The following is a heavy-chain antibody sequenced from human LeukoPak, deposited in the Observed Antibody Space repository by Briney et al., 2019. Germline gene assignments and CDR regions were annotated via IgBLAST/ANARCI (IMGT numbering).Heavy chain of an antibody. CDR2: IYHSGIT. CDR3: ARAWRYSSGWYDN. V-gene: IGHV4-4*02. Sequence: SGTLSLTCAVSGGSISSSNWWSWVRQPPGKGLEWIGEIYHSGITNYNPSLKSRVTISVDKSKNQFSLKLSSVTAADTAVYYCARAWRYSSGWYDNWGQGTLVTVSS. J-gene: IGHJ5*02. CDR1: GGSISSSNW. D-gene: IGHD6-19*01.